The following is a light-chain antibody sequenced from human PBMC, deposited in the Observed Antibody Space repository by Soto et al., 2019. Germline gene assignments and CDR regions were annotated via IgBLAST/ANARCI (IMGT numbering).Light chain of an antibody. J-gene: IGKJ2*01. Sequence: DIQMTQSPSTLSASVGDRVTITCRASQSIGSWLAWYQQKPGKAPKLLIYKASSLESGVPSRFSGRGSGTEFTLTISSLQPDDFATYYCQQYNTYWYTFGQGTKLEIK. CDR2: KAS. CDR1: QSIGSW. CDR3: QQYNTYWYT. V-gene: IGKV1-5*03.